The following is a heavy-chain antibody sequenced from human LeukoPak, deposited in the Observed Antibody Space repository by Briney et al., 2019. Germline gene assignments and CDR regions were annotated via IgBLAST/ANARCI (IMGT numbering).Heavy chain of an antibody. CDR1: GFTFSDYY. D-gene: IGHD6-13*01. CDR2: ISTSGSTT. V-gene: IGHV3-11*04. J-gene: IGHJ4*02. Sequence: GRSLRLSCAASGFTFSDYYMSWIRQTPGKGLEWVSYISTSGSTTYYADSVKGRFTLSRDNANNSLYLQMNSLRAEDTAVYYCAKDRGDAGQQLVQCTYDYWGQGTLVTVSS. CDR3: AKDRGDAGQQLVQCTYDY.